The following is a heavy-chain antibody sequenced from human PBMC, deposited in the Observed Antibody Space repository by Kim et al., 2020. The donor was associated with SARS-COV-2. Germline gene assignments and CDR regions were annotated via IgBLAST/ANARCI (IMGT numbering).Heavy chain of an antibody. V-gene: IGHV3-33*06. CDR1: GFKFSSYG. D-gene: IGHD6-19*01. J-gene: IGHJ4*02. CDR2: AWHDGTNQ. CDR3: AKGQLAVAGDFDY. Sequence: GGSLRLSCAASGFKFSSYGMHWVRQAPGKGLEWVAVAWHDGTNQYYADSVKGRFTISRDNSKNTLYLQMDSLRAEDAAVYYCAKGQLAVAGDFDYWGQGT.